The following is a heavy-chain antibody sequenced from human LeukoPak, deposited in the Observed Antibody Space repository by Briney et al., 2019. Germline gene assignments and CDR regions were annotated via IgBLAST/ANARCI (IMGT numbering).Heavy chain of an antibody. CDR1: GFTFSNYW. J-gene: IGHJ4*02. D-gene: IGHD3-3*01. Sequence: PGGSLRLFCAASGFTFSNYWMHWVRQTPGKGLVWLSRINTDGSITHYADSVKGRFTISRDNAKKTVYLQMNSLRAEDTAVYYCVRLLDVDYWGQGTLVTVSS. V-gene: IGHV3-74*01. CDR3: VRLLDVDY. CDR2: INTDGSIT.